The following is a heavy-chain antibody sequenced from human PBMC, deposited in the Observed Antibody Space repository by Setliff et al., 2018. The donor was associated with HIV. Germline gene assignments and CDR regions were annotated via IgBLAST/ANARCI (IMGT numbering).Heavy chain of an antibody. CDR2: IYYSGST. CDR1: GGSISSSSYY. V-gene: IGHV4-39*01. Sequence: SETLSLTCTVSGGSISSSSYYWGWIRQPPGKGLEWIGSIYYSGSTYYNPSLKSRVTISVDTSKNQFSLKLSSVTAADTAVYYCASKGYCSGGSCYPPEAFDIWGQGTMVTVSS. D-gene: IGHD2-15*01. J-gene: IGHJ3*02. CDR3: ASKGYCSGGSCYPPEAFDI.